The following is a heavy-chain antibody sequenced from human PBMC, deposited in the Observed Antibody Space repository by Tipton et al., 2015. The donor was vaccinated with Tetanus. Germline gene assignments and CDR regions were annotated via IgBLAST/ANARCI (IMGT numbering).Heavy chain of an antibody. CDR2: IPFDGRNE. J-gene: IGHJ4*02. CDR3: AKDLHRKFDF. V-gene: IGHV3-30*18. Sequence: QLVQSGGGVVQPGKSLRLSCAASGFRFSATGIHWVRQAPGKGLEWVAVIPFDGRNEYYSDSVKGRFTISRDNSKNMVYLQMSSLRVDDTAVYYCAKDLHRKFDFWGQGTQVTVSS. CDR1: GFRFSATG.